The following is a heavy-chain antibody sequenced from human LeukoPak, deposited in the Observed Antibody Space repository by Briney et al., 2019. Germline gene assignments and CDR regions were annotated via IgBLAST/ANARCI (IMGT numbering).Heavy chain of an antibody. CDR3: ARGDFGIVGAPDY. CDR2: IYYSGST. D-gene: IGHD1-26*01. Sequence: SETLSLTCTVSGGSISSYYWSWIRQPPGKGLEWIGYIYYSGSTNYNPSLKSRVTISVDTSKNQFSLKLSSVTAADTAVYYCARGDFGIVGAPDYWGQGAPVTVSS. CDR1: GGSISSYY. J-gene: IGHJ4*02. V-gene: IGHV4-59*01.